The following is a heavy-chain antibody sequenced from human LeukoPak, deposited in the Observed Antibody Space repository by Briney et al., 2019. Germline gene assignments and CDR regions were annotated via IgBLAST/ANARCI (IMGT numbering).Heavy chain of an antibody. D-gene: IGHD6-6*01. CDR3: ARDPVLYSSSPGDY. CDR2: INPNSGGT. Sequence: GASVKVSCKASGYTFTGYYMHWVRQAPGQGLEWMGWINPNSGGTNYAQKFQGRVTMTRDTSISTAYMELSRLRSDDTAVYYCARDPVLYSSSPGDYWGQGTLVTVSS. J-gene: IGHJ4*02. V-gene: IGHV1-2*02. CDR1: GYTFTGYY.